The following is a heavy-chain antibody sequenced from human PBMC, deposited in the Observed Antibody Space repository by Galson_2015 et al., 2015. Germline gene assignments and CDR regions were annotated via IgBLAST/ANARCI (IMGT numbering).Heavy chain of an antibody. V-gene: IGHV3-30*18. CDR2: ISSDGSNK. J-gene: IGHJ4*02. CDR1: GFTFSSYG. D-gene: IGHD6-19*01. CDR3: AKGPNSSGWFYLDS. Sequence: SLRLSCAASGFTFSSYGMHWVRQAPGQGLEWVAVISSDGSNKYYADSVKGRFTISRDNSKNTLYLQMNSLRAEDTAVYYCAKGPNSSGWFYLDSWAQGTLVTVSS.